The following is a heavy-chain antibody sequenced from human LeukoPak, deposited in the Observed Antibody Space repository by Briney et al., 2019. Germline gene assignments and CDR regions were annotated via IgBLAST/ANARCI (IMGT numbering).Heavy chain of an antibody. CDR3: ARVLVGFGDVYYFDY. CDR2: INHSGSS. CDR1: GGSISSDY. Sequence: KPSETLSLTCTVSGGSISSDYWSWIRQPPGKGLEWIGYINHSGSSNYNPSLKSRVTISVDTSKNQFSLKLTSMTAADTAVYYCARVLVGFGDVYYFDYWGQGTLVTVSS. J-gene: IGHJ4*02. D-gene: IGHD3-10*01. V-gene: IGHV4-59*01.